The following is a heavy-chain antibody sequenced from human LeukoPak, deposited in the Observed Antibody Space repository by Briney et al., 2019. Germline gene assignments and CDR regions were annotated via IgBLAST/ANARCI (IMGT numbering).Heavy chain of an antibody. CDR1: GFGFSSSA. CDR2: ITNNGGYT. V-gene: IGHV3-64*01. D-gene: IGHD3-22*01. CDR3: AGASPDGFYDY. J-gene: IGHJ4*02. Sequence: PGGPLRLSCEASGFGFSSSAMPWVREAPGKGLEYVSAITNNGGYTFYANCVKGRFTNSRDNSKNTLYLQMGSLRTEDTAVYYCAGASPDGFYDYWGQGTLVTVSS.